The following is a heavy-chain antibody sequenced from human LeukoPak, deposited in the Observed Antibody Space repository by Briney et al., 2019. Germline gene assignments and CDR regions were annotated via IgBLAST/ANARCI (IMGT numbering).Heavy chain of an antibody. CDR1: GGSFSGYY. D-gene: IGHD3-10*01. V-gene: IGHV4-34*01. Sequence: PSETLSLTCAVYGGSFSGYYWSWIRQPPGKGLEWIGEINHSGSTNYNPSLKSRVTISVDTSKNQFSLTLSSVTAADTAVYYCARAGRITMVRGVIITARFDYWGQGTLVTVSS. CDR3: ARAGRITMVRGVIITARFDY. J-gene: IGHJ4*02. CDR2: INHSGST.